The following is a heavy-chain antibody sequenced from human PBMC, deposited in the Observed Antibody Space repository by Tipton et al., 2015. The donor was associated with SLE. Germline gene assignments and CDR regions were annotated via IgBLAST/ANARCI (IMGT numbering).Heavy chain of an antibody. J-gene: IGHJ4*02. V-gene: IGHV4-39*01. CDR3: ARPSPYCGGDCFFDH. D-gene: IGHD2-21*01. CDR2: VYYGGNT. CDR1: GDSLSSGGYF. Sequence: TLSLTCSVSGDSLSSGGYFWVWIRQPPGKGLEWIGGVYYGGNTYYSPSLKSRVTISVDTSKNQFSLRLNSVTAADAAMYYCARPSPYCGGDCFFDHWGQGILVTVSS.